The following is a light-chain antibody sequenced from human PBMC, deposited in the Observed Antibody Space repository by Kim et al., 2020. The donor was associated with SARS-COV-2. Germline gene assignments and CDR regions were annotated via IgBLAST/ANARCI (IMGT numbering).Light chain of an antibody. Sequence: DIQMTQSPSSLSASVGDRVTITCQASQDISDYLNWYQQKAGKAPKLLIYDASNLETGVPSRFSGSGSGTDFTFTISSLQPEDSATYYCQQYDSLPRFGGRTKVDIK. CDR1: QDISDY. CDR3: QQYDSLPR. CDR2: DAS. V-gene: IGKV1-33*01. J-gene: IGKJ4*01.